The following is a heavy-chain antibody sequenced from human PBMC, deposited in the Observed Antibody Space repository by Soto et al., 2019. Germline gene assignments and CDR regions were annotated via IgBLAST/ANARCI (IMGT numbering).Heavy chain of an antibody. CDR1: GFSLSTSGAA. J-gene: IGHJ5*01. CDR3: ADRQPVTFFGLVTQSDAWFDS. Sequence: QITLKESGPTLVNPTQTLTLTCTFSGFSLSTSGAAVGWIRQPPGKALEWLALVYWDDDKRYSPTIKNRVTITKDTSKNQVVLTLTNAEPVDTAAYYCADRQPVTFFGLVTQSDAWFDSLGQGTLVTVPS. CDR2: VYWDDDK. D-gene: IGHD3-3*01. V-gene: IGHV2-5*02.